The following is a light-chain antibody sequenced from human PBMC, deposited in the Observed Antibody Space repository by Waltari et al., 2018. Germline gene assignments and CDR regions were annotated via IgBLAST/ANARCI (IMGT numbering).Light chain of an antibody. CDR1: QSVSSSY. CDR3: HQYGSSPGT. CDR2: GAS. Sequence: EIVLTQSPGTLSLSPGDGATFSCRASQSVSSSYLAWYQQKPGQAPRLLIYGASSRATGIPDRFSGSGSGTDFTLTIIRLETEDFAVYYCHQYGSSPGTFGQGTKLEIK. J-gene: IGKJ2*02. V-gene: IGKV3-20*01.